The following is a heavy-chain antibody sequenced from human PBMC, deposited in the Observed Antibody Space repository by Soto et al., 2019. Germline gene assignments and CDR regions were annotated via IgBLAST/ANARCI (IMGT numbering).Heavy chain of an antibody. CDR2: ISWDGGST. J-gene: IGHJ1*01. D-gene: IGHD1-26*01. CDR1: GFTFDDYT. Sequence: GGSLRLSCAASGFTFDDYTMHWVRQAPGKGLEWVSLISWDGGSTYYADSVKGRFTISRDNSKNSLYLQMNSLRTEDTALYYCAKGVTYSGSFGYFQHWGQGTLVTVSS. V-gene: IGHV3-43*01. CDR3: AKGVTYSGSFGYFQH.